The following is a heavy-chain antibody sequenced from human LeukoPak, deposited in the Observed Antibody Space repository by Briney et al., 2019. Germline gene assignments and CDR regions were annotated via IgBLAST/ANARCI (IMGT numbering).Heavy chain of an antibody. CDR1: GGSISSSSYY. Sequence: SETLSLTCTVFGGSISSSSYYWGWIRQPPGKGLEWIGSIYYSGSTYYNPSLKSRVTISADTSNNHFSLRLESVTAADTAVYFCVRGVSNDWYFDLWGSGTLVSISS. V-gene: IGHV4-39*07. D-gene: IGHD3-3*01. J-gene: IGHJ2*01. CDR2: IYYSGST. CDR3: VRGVSNDWYFDL.